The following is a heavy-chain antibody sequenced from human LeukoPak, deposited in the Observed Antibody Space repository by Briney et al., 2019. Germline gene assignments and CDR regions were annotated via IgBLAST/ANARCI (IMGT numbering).Heavy chain of an antibody. CDR3: ARHGGYGTGDALDI. J-gene: IGHJ3*02. CDR2: IYYSGST. V-gene: IGHV4-31*03. D-gene: IGHD5-18*01. CDR1: GGSISSGGYY. Sequence: SSETLSLTCTVSGGSISSGGYYWSWIRQHPGKGLEWIGYIYYSGSTYYNPSLKSRVTISVDTSKNQFSLKLSSVTAADTALYYCARHGGYGTGDALDIWGQGTMVTVSS.